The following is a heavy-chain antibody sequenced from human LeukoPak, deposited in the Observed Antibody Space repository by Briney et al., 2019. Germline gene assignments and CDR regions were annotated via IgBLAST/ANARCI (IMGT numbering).Heavy chain of an antibody. CDR3: ARVRISGTCYDILTGYYFDY. Sequence: ASVKVSCKASGYPFTGYYMHWVRLAPGQGLEWMGWINPNSGGTNYAQKFQGRVTMTRDTSINTAYMELSRLRSDDTAVYYCARVRISGTCYDILTGYYFDYWGQGTLVTVSS. V-gene: IGHV1-2*02. CDR1: GYPFTGYY. CDR2: INPNSGGT. D-gene: IGHD3-9*01. J-gene: IGHJ4*02.